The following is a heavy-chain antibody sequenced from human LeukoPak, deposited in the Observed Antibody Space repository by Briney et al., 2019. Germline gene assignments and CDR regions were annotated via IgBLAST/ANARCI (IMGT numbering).Heavy chain of an antibody. J-gene: IGHJ4*02. Sequence: SETLSLTCTVSGGSISSYYWSWIRQPPGKGLEWIGYINYSGSTNYNPSLKSRVTISVDTSKNQFSLKLSSVTAADTAVYYCARLGGYSYGLRRWGQGTLDTVSS. CDR1: GGSISSYY. CDR3: ARLGGYSYGLRR. V-gene: IGHV4-59*01. D-gene: IGHD5-18*01. CDR2: INYSGST.